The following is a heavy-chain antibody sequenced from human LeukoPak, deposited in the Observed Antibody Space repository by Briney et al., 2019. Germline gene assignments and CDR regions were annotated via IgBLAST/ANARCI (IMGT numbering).Heavy chain of an antibody. D-gene: IGHD5-18*01. V-gene: IGHV3-23*01. J-gene: IGHJ4*02. Sequence: GGSLRLSCAASAFTFRGYAMIWVRQAPGKGLEWVSTVSGSGGSTYYADSVKGRFTISRDNSNNTLYLQMNSLRAEDTAVYYCAKGAASRGYTYVANWGQGTLVTVSS. CDR3: AKGAASRGYTYVAN. CDR1: AFTFRGYA. CDR2: VSGSGGST.